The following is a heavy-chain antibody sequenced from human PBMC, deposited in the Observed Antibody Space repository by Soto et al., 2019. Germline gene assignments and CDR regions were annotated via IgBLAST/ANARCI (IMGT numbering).Heavy chain of an antibody. J-gene: IGHJ5*02. CDR3: AHMAEGGFAELLPRPFDP. D-gene: IGHD3-10*01. CDR1: GFSLNTPEVG. V-gene: IGHV2-5*02. Sequence: SGPTLVNPTQTLTLTCTFSGFSLNTPEVGVGWIRQPPGKALEWLALIYWDDDKYYSPSLKSRLTITKDTSKNQVVLTMTIMFPVDTSTYYCAHMAEGGFAELLPRPFDPWGQGALVIVSS. CDR2: IYWDDDK.